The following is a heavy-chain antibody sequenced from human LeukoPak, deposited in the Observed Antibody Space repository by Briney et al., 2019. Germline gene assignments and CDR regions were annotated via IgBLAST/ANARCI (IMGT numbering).Heavy chain of an antibody. CDR2: ISPSGDST. CDR1: GFTFSSHS. V-gene: IGHV3-23*01. J-gene: IGHJ4*02. Sequence: GGSLRLSCAASGFTFSSHSMSWVRQPPGEGLEWVAAISPSGDSTTYRDSVKGQFTISRDNSRNRLYLQMNTLTVEDTAIYYSARRLLTGVQTDLVDFWGQGALVTVSS. CDR3: ARRLLTGVQTDLVDF.